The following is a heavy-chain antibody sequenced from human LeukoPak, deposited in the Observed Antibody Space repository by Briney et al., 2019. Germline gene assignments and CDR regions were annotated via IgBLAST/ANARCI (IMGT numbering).Heavy chain of an antibody. J-gene: IGHJ4*02. CDR1: GFIFSSYW. V-gene: IGHV3-7*01. CDR2: IKQDGSEK. D-gene: IGHD3-3*01. Sequence: QTGGSLRLSCAASGFIFSSYWMSWVRQSPGKGLEWVANIKQDGSEKYYVDSVKGRFTISRDNAKNSLYLQMNSLRAEDTAVYYCARKDFWSGYPDYWGQGTLVTVSS. CDR3: ARKDFWSGYPDY.